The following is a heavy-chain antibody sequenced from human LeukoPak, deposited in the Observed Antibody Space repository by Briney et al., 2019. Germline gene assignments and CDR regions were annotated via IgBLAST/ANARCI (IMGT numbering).Heavy chain of an antibody. J-gene: IGHJ3*02. CDR2: IYYSGST. CDR3: ARDAHNYDFWSGYAFDI. D-gene: IGHD3-3*01. Sequence: PSETLSLTCTVSGGSISSSSYYWGWIRQPPGKGLEWIGSIYYSGSTYYNPSLKSRVTISVDTSKNQFSLKLSSVTAADTAVYYCARDAHNYDFWSGYAFDIWGQGTMVTVSS. V-gene: IGHV4-39*07. CDR1: GGSISSSSYY.